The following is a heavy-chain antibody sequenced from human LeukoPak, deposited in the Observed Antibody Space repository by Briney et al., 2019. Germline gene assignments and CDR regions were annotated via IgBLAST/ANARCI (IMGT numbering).Heavy chain of an antibody. Sequence: GGSLRLSCAASGFTVSTNYMSWVRQAPGKGLEWVSVIYSDGRTYYADSVKGRFAISRDNSKNTLYLQMNSLRAEDTAVYYCARGSGWDYFDYWGQGTLVTVSS. CDR2: IYSDGRT. V-gene: IGHV3-66*01. CDR3: ARGSGWDYFDY. D-gene: IGHD6-19*01. J-gene: IGHJ4*02. CDR1: GFTVSTNY.